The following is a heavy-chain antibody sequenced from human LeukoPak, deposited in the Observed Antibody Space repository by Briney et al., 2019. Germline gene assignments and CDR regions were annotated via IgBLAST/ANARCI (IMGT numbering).Heavy chain of an antibody. J-gene: IGHJ4*02. CDR3: ASGTYYFDY. CDR1: GFXFSDYY. CDR2: ISSSSSYT. Sequence: PGGSLRLSCAASGFXFSDYYISWIRQAPGKGLEWISYISSSSSYTNYADSVKGRFTISRDNAKNSLYPQMNSLRAEDTAVYYCASGTYYFDYWGQGTLVTVSS. V-gene: IGHV3-11*06.